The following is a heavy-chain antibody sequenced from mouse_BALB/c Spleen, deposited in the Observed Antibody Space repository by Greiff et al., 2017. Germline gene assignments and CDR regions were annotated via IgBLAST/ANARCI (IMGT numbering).Heavy chain of an antibody. CDR2: ISDGGSYT. D-gene: IGHD2-14*01. V-gene: IGHV5-4*02. Sequence: EVMLVESGGGLVKPGGSLKLSCAASGFTFSDYYMYWVRQTPEKRLEWVATISDGGSYTYYPDSVKGRFTISRDNAKNNLYLQMSSLKSEDTAMYYCARGDRYEKDAMDYWGQGTSVTVSS. CDR1: GFTFSDYY. CDR3: ARGDRYEKDAMDY. J-gene: IGHJ4*01.